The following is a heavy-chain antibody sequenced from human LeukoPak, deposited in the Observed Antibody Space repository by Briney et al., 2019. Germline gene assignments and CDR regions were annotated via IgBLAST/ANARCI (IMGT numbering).Heavy chain of an antibody. CDR2: IKSNNDGGTT. J-gene: IGHJ4*02. CDR3: TTEPTYYYDSSGHSEFDY. Sequence: VGSLRLPCAASGFTFSNAWMSWVRQAPGKGLEWVGRIKSNNDGGTTDYAAPVKSRSTNSRDDSKNTLYLQMNSLKTEDTAVYYCTTEPTYYYDSSGHSEFDYWGQGTLVTVSS. D-gene: IGHD3-22*01. V-gene: IGHV3-15*01. CDR1: GFTFSNAW.